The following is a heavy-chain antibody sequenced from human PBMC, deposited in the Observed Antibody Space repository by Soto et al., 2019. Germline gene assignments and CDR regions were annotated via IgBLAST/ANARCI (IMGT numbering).Heavy chain of an antibody. CDR3: ARHVYYDVLKKNY. Sequence: PGESLKISCKGSGYSFTSYWINWVRQMPGKGLEWMGRIDPSDSYTNYNPSFQGHVTISADKSLSTAYLQWSSLKASDTAIYYCARHVYYDVLKKNYWGQGTLVTVSS. J-gene: IGHJ4*02. CDR2: IDPSDSYT. D-gene: IGHD3-9*01. V-gene: IGHV5-10-1*01. CDR1: GYSFTSYW.